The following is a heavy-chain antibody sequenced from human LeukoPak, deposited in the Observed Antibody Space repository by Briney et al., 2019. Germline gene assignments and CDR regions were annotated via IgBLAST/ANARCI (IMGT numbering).Heavy chain of an antibody. Sequence: ASVKVSCKASGYTFTNYGISGVRQAPGQGREWMGWISAYKGNTNYAQKFQGRVTMTTDTSTSTVYMELSSLRSEDTAVYYCARVAHSGSYSRGAFDIWGQGTMVTVSS. J-gene: IGHJ3*02. D-gene: IGHD1-26*01. CDR1: GYTFTNYG. CDR2: ISAYKGNT. CDR3: ARVAHSGSYSRGAFDI. V-gene: IGHV1-18*01.